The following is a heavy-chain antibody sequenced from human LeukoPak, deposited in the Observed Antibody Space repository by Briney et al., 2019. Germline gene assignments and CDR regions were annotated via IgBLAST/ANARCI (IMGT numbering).Heavy chain of an antibody. Sequence: PGGSLRLSCAASGFTFSSYGMHWVRQAPGKGLEWVAVIWYDGSNKYYADSVKGRFTISRDNSKNTLYLQMNSPRAEDTAVYYCARAYTEEDAYYYYGMDVWGQGTTVTVSS. V-gene: IGHV3-33*01. CDR1: GFTFSSYG. D-gene: IGHD3-16*01. CDR3: ARAYTEEDAYYYYGMDV. CDR2: IWYDGSNK. J-gene: IGHJ6*02.